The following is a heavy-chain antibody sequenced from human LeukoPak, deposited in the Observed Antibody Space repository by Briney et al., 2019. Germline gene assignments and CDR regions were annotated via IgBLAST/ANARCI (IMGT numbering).Heavy chain of an antibody. V-gene: IGHV3-21*01. CDR1: GFTFSSYS. CDR3: ARGMGYYDSSGYPY. D-gene: IGHD3-22*01. CDR2: ISTSSSYI. Sequence: GGSLRLSCAASGFTFSSYSMNWVRQAPGAGLEWVSSISTSSSYIYYAVSVKGRFTISRDNAKISQYLQMNSLRAEDTTVYYCARGMGYYDSSGYPYWGQGTLVTVSS. J-gene: IGHJ4*02.